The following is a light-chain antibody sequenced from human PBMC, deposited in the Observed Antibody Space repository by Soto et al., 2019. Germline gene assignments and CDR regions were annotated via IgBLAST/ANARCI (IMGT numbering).Light chain of an antibody. J-gene: IGKJ4*01. CDR1: QSVSSY. CDR2: DAS. V-gene: IGKV3-11*01. CDR3: QQRSNWLT. Sequence: EIVLTQSPATLSLSPGERATLSCRASQSVSSYLAWYQQKPGQAPRLLIYDASNMATGIPARFSVSGSGTDFTLTISSLEPEDFAVYYCQQRSNWLTFGGGTKVEIK.